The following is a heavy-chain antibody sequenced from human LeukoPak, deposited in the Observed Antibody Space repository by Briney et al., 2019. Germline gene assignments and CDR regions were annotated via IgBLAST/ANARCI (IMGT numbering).Heavy chain of an antibody. D-gene: IGHD3-22*01. CDR2: IYYSGST. CDR1: GGSISSYY. V-gene: IGHV4-59*01. J-gene: IGHJ5*02. Sequence: SETLSLTCTVSGGSISSYYWSWIRQPPGKGLEWIGYIYYSGSTNYNPSLKSRVTISVDTSKNQFSLKLSSVTAAGTAVYYCARDISTLLLPFDNWFDPWGQGTLVTVSS. CDR3: ARDISTLLLPFDNWFDP.